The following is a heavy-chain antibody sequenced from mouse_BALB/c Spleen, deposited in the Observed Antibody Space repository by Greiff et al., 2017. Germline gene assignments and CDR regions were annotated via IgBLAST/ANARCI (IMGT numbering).Heavy chain of an antibody. CDR2: INPSSGYT. V-gene: IGHV1-4*01. CDR1: GYTFTSYT. J-gene: IGHJ4*01. D-gene: IGHD2-10*01. CDR3: ARSESRPLLAYSAMDY. Sequence: VKLMESGAELARPGASVKMSCKASGYTFTSYTMHWVKQRPGQGLEWIGYINPSSGYTNYNQKFKDKATLTADKSSSTAYMQLGSLTSEDSAVYYCARSESRPLLAYSAMDYWGQGTSVTVSS.